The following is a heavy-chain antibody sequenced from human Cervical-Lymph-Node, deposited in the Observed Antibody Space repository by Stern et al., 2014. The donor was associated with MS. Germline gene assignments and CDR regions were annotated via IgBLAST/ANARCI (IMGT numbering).Heavy chain of an antibody. V-gene: IGHV4-39*01. J-gene: IGHJ6*02. CDR3: ARHKDYEFWSGHLGYYYGMEV. Sequence: QLQLQESGPGLVKPSETLSLNCTVSGGSISSGSPYWGWIRQSPGRGLEWIGSIYYSGSIYCKPSLKSRVTISVATSMNQFSLKLTSVTAADTAVYYCARHKDYEFWSGHLGYYYGMEVWGQGTTVTVSS. CDR2: IYYSGSI. D-gene: IGHD3-3*01. CDR1: GGSISSGSPY.